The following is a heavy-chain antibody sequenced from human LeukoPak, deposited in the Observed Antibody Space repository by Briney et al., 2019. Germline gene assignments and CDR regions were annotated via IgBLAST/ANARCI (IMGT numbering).Heavy chain of an antibody. CDR3: ARGNFRRDGYNFDY. Sequence: GGSLXLSCAASGFIFSGYGMHWVRQAPGKGLEWVAVICFDGSNKYYADSVKGRFTISRDNSKNTLYLQMNSLRAEATAVFYCARGNFRRDGYNFDYWGQGTLVTVSS. CDR1: GFIFSGYG. CDR2: ICFDGSNK. J-gene: IGHJ4*02. D-gene: IGHD5-24*01. V-gene: IGHV3-33*01.